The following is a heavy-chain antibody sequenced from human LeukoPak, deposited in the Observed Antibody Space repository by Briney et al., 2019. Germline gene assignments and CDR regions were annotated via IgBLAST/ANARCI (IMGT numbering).Heavy chain of an antibody. CDR3: ARYTEYYFDY. CDR1: GFTFSTYW. J-gene: IGHJ4*02. CDR2: MKRDGSEI. Sequence: HAGGSLGLSCAASGFTFSTYWMTWVRQAPGKGLEWVANMKRDGSEIYYAGSVKGRFTISRDNAKNSLYLQMNSLRAEDTAVYYCARYTEYYFDYWGQGTLVTVSS. D-gene: IGHD2-2*02. V-gene: IGHV3-7*01.